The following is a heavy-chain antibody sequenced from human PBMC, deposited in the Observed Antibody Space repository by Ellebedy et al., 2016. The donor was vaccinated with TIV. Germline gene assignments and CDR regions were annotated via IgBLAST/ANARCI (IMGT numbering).Heavy chain of an antibody. CDR3: ARGKIAVPGAD. Sequence: GGSLRLSCEASGFTLSDYWMHWVRQAPGKGPEWEADIGHDGVEKFYVDSVKGRFTISRDNAKNSVYLQMNTLRADDTAVYHCARGKIAVPGADWGQGTLVTVSS. V-gene: IGHV3-7*01. J-gene: IGHJ4*02. D-gene: IGHD2/OR15-2a*01. CDR1: GFTLSDYW. CDR2: IGHDGVEK.